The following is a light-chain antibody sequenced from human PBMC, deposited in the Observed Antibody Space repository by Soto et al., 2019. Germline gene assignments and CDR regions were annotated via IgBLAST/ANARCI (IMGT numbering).Light chain of an antibody. CDR1: SRDVGGYNS. V-gene: IGLV2-8*01. Sequence: QSALTQPPSASGSPGQSVTISCTGTSRDVGGYNSVSWYQQHPGKAPQLIIYGVSQRPSGVPDRFSGSKSGNTASLTVSGLQADDEADYFCCSFAGGNTYVFGSGTQLTVL. J-gene: IGLJ7*01. CDR2: GVS. CDR3: CSFAGGNTYV.